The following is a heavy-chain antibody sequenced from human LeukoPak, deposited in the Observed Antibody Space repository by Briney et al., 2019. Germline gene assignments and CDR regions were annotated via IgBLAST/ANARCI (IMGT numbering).Heavy chain of an antibody. CDR1: GGSISSYY. V-gene: IGHV4-59*01. J-gene: IGHJ4*02. CDR3: ARSGIQYYDYVWGSYRPYYFDY. D-gene: IGHD3-16*02. Sequence: PSETLSLTCTVSGGSISSYYWSWIRQPPGKGLEWIGYIYYSGSTNYNPSLKSRVTISVDTSKNQFSLKLSSVTAADTAVYYCARSGIQYYDYVWGSYRPYYFDYWGQGTLVTVSS. CDR2: IYYSGST.